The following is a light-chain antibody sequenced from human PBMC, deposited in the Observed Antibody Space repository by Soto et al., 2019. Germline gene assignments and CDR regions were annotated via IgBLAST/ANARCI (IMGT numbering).Light chain of an antibody. J-gene: IGLJ2*01. CDR3: SSYTSSSVV. V-gene: IGLV2-14*01. CDR1: SSDVGGYNY. Sequence: QSALTQPASVSGSPGQSITISCTGTSSDVGGYNYVSWYQQEPGKAPKLMIYYVSNRPSGVSNRFSGSKSGNTASLTISGLQDEDEADYYCSSYTSSSVVFGGGTKLTVL. CDR2: YVS.